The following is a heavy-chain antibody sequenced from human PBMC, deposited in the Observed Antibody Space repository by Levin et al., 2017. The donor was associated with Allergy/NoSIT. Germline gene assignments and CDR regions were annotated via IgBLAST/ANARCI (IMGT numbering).Heavy chain of an antibody. CDR1: GFSFNSYG. CDR2: ISGSGGST. CDR3: AKDRNRMRLVVTAIDF. D-gene: IGHD2-21*02. Sequence: GESLKISCAASGFSFNSYGISWVRQAPGKGLEWVSVISGSGGSTYYADSVKGRFTISRDNSKNTLYLQMDSLRAEDTAVYYCAKDRNRMRLVVTAIDFWGQGTLVTVSS. J-gene: IGHJ4*02. V-gene: IGHV3-23*01.